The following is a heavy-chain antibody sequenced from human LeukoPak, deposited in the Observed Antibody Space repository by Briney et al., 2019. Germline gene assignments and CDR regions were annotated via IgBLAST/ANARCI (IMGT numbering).Heavy chain of an antibody. CDR2: ISTSSINT. J-gene: IGHJ6*02. CDR1: GYTFTSYD. CDR3: ARDFDNPENACPSTSCLDV. V-gene: IGHV1-18*01. Sequence: ASVKVSCKASGYTFTSYDINWVRQATGQGLEWMGWISTSSINTNSAQKFQGRLTMTTDTSTSTAYMELRSLTSDDTAVYFCARDFDNPENACPSTSCLDVWGQGTKVTVSS. D-gene: IGHD2-2*01.